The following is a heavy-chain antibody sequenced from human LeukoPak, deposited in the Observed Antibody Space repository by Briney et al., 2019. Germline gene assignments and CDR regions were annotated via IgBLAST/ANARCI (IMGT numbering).Heavy chain of an antibody. CDR3: ARDNSWNYGDYYYYMDV. CDR2: ISAYNGNT. Sequence: ASVKVSCKASGYTFTSYGISWVRQAPGQGLEWMGWISAYNGNTNYAQKLQGRVTMTTDTSTSTAYMELRSLRSDDTAVYYCARDNSWNYGDYYYYMDVWGKGTTVTVSS. J-gene: IGHJ6*03. V-gene: IGHV1-18*01. CDR1: GYTFTSYG. D-gene: IGHD1-7*01.